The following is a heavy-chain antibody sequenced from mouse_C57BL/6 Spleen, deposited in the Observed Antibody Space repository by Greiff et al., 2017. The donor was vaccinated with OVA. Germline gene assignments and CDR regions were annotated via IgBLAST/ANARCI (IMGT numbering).Heavy chain of an antibody. CDR2: IYPGDGDT. J-gene: IGHJ1*03. Sequence: VKLMESGAELVKPGASVKISCKASGYAFSSYWMNWVKQRPGKGLEWIGQIYPGDGDTNYNGKFKGKATLTADKSSSTAYMQLSSLTSEDSAVYFCARASIYYDSQWYFDVWGTGTTVTVSS. D-gene: IGHD2-4*01. CDR1: GYAFSSYW. V-gene: IGHV1-80*01. CDR3: ARASIYYDSQWYFDV.